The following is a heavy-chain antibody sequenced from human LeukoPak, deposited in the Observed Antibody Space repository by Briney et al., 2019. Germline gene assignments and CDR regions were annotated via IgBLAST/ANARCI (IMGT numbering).Heavy chain of an antibody. Sequence: GGSLRLSCAASGFTFSSYEMNWVRQAPGKGLEWVSYISSSGSTIYYEDSVKSRFTISRDNAKNSLYLQMNSLRAEDTAVYYCARVNQGAFDIWGQGTMVTVSS. CDR1: GFTFSSYE. CDR3: ARVNQGAFDI. V-gene: IGHV3-48*03. J-gene: IGHJ3*02. CDR2: ISSSGSTI.